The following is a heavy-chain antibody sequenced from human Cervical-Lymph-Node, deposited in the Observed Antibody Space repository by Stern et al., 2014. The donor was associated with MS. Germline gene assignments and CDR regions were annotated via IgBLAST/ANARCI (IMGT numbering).Heavy chain of an antibody. V-gene: IGHV3-9*01. Sequence: MQLVQSGGGLVQPGRSLRLSCAASGFTLDDYDIHWVRQAPGKGLEWASGLSWKSGSLGYADSVKGRFTISRDKAKNSLYLQMNSLRTEDTALYYCAAGSPYYFYAMDVWGHGTTVTVSS. J-gene: IGHJ6*02. D-gene: IGHD3-10*01. CDR3: AAGSPYYFYAMDV. CDR1: GFTLDDYD. CDR2: LSWKSGSL.